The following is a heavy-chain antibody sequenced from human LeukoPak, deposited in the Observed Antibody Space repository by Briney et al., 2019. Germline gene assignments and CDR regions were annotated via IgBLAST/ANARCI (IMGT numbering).Heavy chain of an antibody. J-gene: IGHJ4*02. D-gene: IGHD3-22*01. CDR1: GGTFSSYA. V-gene: IGHV1-69*04. Sequence: SVKVSCKASGGTFSSYAISWVRQAPGQGLEWMGRIIPILAIANYAQKFQGRVTITADKSTSTAYMELSSLRSEDTAVYYCARDDYYDSSGYQTDWGQGTLVTVSS. CDR3: ARDDYYDSSGYQTD. CDR2: IIPILAIA.